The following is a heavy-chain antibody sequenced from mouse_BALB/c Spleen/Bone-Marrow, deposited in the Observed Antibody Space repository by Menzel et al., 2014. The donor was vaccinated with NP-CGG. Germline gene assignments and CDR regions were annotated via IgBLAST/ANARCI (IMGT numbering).Heavy chain of an antibody. V-gene: IGHV2-9*02. CDR3: ARGSYFYSMDY. J-gene: IGHJ4*01. Sequence: QVQLQQSGPGLVAPSQSLSITCTISGFSLASYGVHWVRQPPGKGLEWLGVMWAGGSTNYNSALMSKLSISKDSSESQVFLKMNSLQTHDTAMYYCARGSYFYSMDYWGQGTSVTVSS. CDR1: GFSLASYG. CDR2: MWAGGST.